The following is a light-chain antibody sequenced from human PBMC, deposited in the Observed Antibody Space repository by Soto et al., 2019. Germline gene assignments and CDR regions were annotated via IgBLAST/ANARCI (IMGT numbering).Light chain of an antibody. J-gene: IGKJ1*01. V-gene: IGKV3-20*01. CDR1: QSVANNF. CDR3: RQYGTTPWT. CDR2: AAS. Sequence: EIVLTQSPGTLSLSPGERATLSCRASQSVANNFLAWYQQKPGQAPRLLIFAASKRASDIPARFSGSGSGSDLTLSISRLEPADFAVYYCRQYGTTPWTFGQGTKVEIK.